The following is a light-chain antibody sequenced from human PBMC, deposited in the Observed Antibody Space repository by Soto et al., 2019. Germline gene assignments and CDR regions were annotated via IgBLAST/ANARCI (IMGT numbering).Light chain of an antibody. J-gene: IGKJ3*01. V-gene: IGKV3-20*01. CDR2: GAS. Sequence: EIVLTQSPGTLSLSPGERATLSCRASQSVSSSYLAWYQQKPGQAPRLLIYGASSRATGIPDRFSGSGSGKDFTLTIIRLEPEDFAVYYCQQYGSSAFTLGPGTKVDIK. CDR1: QSVSSSY. CDR3: QQYGSSAFT.